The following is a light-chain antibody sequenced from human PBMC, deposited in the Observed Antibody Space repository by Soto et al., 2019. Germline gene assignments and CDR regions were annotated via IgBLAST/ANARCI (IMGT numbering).Light chain of an antibody. V-gene: IGKV3-20*01. J-gene: IGKJ1*01. CDR2: DAS. Sequence: EIVLTQSPGTLSLSPGERATLSCRASQSVSSSYLAWYQQKPGQAPRLLIYDASSRATGIPDRFSGGGSGTDFTLTISSLQPDDFATYYCQQYNSDWTFGQGTKVDIK. CDR1: QSVSSSY. CDR3: QQYNSDWT.